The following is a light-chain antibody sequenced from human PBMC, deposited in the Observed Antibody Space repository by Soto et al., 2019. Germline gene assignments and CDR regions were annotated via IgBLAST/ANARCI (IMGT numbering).Light chain of an antibody. J-gene: IGKJ1*01. Sequence: ILFSQASATLSLSPGDSATLSYRASQSVSSYLAWYQQKPGQAPRLLIYGASTRATGIPARFSGSGSGTEFTLTISSLQSEDFAVYYCQQYNNWPPTFGQGTKVDIK. CDR3: QQYNNWPPT. CDR2: GAS. CDR1: QSVSSY. V-gene: IGKV3-15*01.